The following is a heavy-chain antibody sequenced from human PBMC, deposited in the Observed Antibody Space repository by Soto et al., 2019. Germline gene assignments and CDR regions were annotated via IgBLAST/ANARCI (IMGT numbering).Heavy chain of an antibody. J-gene: IGHJ4*02. CDR3: ARSSKAVAPFDY. Sequence: SETLSLTCTVSGGSISSGGYYWSWIRQHPGKGLEWIGYIYYSGSTYYNPSLKSRVTISVDTSKNQFSLKLSSVTAADTAVYYCARSSKAVAPFDYWGQGTLVTASS. V-gene: IGHV4-31*03. CDR1: GGSISSGGYY. CDR2: IYYSGST. D-gene: IGHD6-19*01.